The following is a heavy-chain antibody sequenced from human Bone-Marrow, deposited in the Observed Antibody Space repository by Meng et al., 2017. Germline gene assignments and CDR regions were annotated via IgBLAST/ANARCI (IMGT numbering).Heavy chain of an antibody. CDR1: GGSISRSNW. CDR2: IYHSGST. V-gene: IGHV4-4*02. D-gene: IGHD3-3*01. J-gene: IGHJ4*02. CDR3: AREENDFWSGYCYFDY. Sequence: GQPAGSGPAPVKPSGTLSLTRAGSGGSISRSNWWSWVRQPPGKGLEWIGEIYHSGSTNYNPSLKSRVTISVDKSKNQFSLKLSSVTAADTAVYYCAREENDFWSGYCYFDYWGQGTLVTVSS.